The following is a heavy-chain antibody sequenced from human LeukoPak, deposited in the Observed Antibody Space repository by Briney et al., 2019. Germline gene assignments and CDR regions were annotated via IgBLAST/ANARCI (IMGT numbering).Heavy chain of an antibody. V-gene: IGHV3-53*01. CDR1: GFTVSSNY. Sequence: PGGSLRLSCAASGFTVSSNYMSWVRQAPGKGLEWVSIIYSGGTTYYADSVKGRFTISKDNSKNTLYLQMNSLRAEDTAVYYCAIVDTAMDPWGQGTLVSVSS. CDR2: IYSGGTT. CDR3: AIVDTAMDP. J-gene: IGHJ5*02. D-gene: IGHD5-18*01.